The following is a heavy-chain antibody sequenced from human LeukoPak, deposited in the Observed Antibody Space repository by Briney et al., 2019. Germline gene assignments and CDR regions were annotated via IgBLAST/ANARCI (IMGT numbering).Heavy chain of an antibody. D-gene: IGHD6-13*01. V-gene: IGHV1-24*01. J-gene: IGHJ4*02. CDR3: ATDAWAAAGTSSLFDY. CDR1: GYTLTELS. CDR2: FDPEDGET. Sequence: ASVKFSCKVSGYTLTELSMHWVRQAPGKGLEWMGGFDPEDGETIYAQKFQGRVTMTEDTSTDTAYMELSSLRSEDTAVYYCATDAWAAAGTSSLFDYWGQGTLVTVSS.